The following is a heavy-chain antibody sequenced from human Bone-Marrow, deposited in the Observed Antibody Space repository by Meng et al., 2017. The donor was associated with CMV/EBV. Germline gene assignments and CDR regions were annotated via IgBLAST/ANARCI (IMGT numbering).Heavy chain of an antibody. Sequence: GESLKISCKGSGYSLSSYWIAWVRQMPGKGLEWMGIIYPGDSDTRYSPSFQGQVTISADKSISTAYLQWSSLKASDTAMYYCARVLRSGYSTPYFDYWGPGTLVTFSS. V-gene: IGHV5-51*01. D-gene: IGHD3-3*01. CDR3: ARVLRSGYSTPYFDY. J-gene: IGHJ4*02. CDR2: IYPGDSDT. CDR1: GYSLSSYW.